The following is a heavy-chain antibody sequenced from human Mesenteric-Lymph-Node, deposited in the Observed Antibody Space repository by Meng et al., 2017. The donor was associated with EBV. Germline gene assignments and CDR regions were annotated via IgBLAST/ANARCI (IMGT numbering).Heavy chain of an antibody. CDR3: ARGASTSWPVDY. CDR1: GYTFTSYA. J-gene: IGHJ4*01. CDR2: INAGNGNT. Sequence: QVQLVQSGAEVKKPGASVKGSCKASGYTFTSYAMHWLRQAPGQRLEWMGWINAGNGNTKYSEKFQGRVTITRDTFASTAYMELSSLRSEDTAVYYCARGASTSWPVDYWGHGTLVTVSS. D-gene: IGHD6-19*01. V-gene: IGHV1-3*01.